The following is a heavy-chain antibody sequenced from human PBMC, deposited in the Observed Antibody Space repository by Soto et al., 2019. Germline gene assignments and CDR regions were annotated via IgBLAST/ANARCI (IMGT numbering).Heavy chain of an antibody. D-gene: IGHD3-22*01. CDR1: GGSISSGDYY. J-gene: IGHJ4*02. CDR2: IYYSGST. V-gene: IGHV4-30-4*01. CDR3: DSDPYYYDSSSPVAFDY. Sequence: PSETLSLTCTVSGGSISSGDYYWSWIRQPPGKGLEWIGYIYYSGSTYYNPSLKSRVTISVDTSKNQFSLKLSSVTAADTAVYHCDSDPYYYDSSSPVAFDYWCQGILVNVS.